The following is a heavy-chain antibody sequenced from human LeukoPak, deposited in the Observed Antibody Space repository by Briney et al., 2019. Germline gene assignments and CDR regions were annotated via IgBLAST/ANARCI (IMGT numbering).Heavy chain of an antibody. CDR1: GGSISSYY. CDR3: ARMGVVGNPFDY. V-gene: IGHV4-59*01. J-gene: IGHJ4*02. Sequence: PSETLSLTCTVSGGSISSYYWSWVRQPAGKGLEWIGYISYSGSTNYNPSLKSRVTISVDTSKNQFSLELSSVTAADTAVYYCARMGVVGNPFDYWGQGTLVTVSS. CDR2: ISYSGST. D-gene: IGHD3-10*01.